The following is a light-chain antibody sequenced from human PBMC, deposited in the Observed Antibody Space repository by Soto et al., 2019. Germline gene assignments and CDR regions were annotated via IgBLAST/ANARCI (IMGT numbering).Light chain of an antibody. V-gene: IGLV2-8*01. CDR2: EVS. CDR1: SSDVGGYNY. J-gene: IGLJ3*02. Sequence: QSALTQPPSASGSLGQSVTISCTGTSSDVGGYNYVSWYQQHPGKAPKLMIYEVSKRPSGVPDRFSGSKSDNTASLTVSGLQAEGEADYYCSSFGGGNNLLFGGGTKLTVL. CDR3: SSFGGGNNLL.